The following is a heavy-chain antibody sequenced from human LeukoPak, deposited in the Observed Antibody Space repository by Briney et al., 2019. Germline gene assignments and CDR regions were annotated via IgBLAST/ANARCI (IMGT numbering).Heavy chain of an antibody. J-gene: IGHJ4*02. D-gene: IGHD3-16*01. Sequence: GGSLRLSCAASEFTVSSNYMNWVRQAPGKGLEWVSFIYSGGSTYYADSVRGRFTISRDSSKNTLYLQMNSLRAEDTAVYFCATFTPLRAFDFWGQGTLVTASS. CDR3: ATFTPLRAFDF. V-gene: IGHV3-66*01. CDR2: IYSGGST. CDR1: EFTVSSNY.